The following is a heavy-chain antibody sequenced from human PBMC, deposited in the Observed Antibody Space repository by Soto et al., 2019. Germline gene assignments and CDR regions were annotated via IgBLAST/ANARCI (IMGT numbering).Heavy chain of an antibody. J-gene: IGHJ4*02. V-gene: IGHV2-5*02. CDR1: GFSLTTTGVG. D-gene: IGHD3-10*01. CDR2: IYWVDDK. CDR3: AHRGGSSRFNY. Sequence: QITLKESGPTLVKPTQTLTLTCTFSGFSLTTTGVGVGWIRQPPGRALEWLALIYWVDDKRYNPSLKSRLTITNDTSKNQVVLTMTNMDPVDTATYYCAHRGGSSRFNYWGQGTLVTVSS.